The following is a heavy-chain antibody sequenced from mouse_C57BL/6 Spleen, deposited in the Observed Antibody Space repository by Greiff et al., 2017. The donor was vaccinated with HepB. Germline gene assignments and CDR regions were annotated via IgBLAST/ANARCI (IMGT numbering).Heavy chain of an antibody. CDR2: ISDGGSYT. CDR3: ARDQGYVSRRYYFDY. CDR1: GFTFSSYA. D-gene: IGHD1-1*01. J-gene: IGHJ2*01. Sequence: EVHLVESGGGLVKPGGSLKLSCAASGFTFSSYAMSWVRQTPEKRLEWVATISDGGSYTYYPDNVKGRFTISRDKAKNNLYLQMSHLKSEDTAMYYWARDQGYVSRRYYFDYWGQGTTLTVSS. V-gene: IGHV5-4*01.